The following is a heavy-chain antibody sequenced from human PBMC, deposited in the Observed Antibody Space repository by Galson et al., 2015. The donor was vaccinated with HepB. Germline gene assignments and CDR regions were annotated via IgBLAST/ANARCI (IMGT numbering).Heavy chain of an antibody. J-gene: IGHJ5*02. V-gene: IGHV3-49*04. CDR3: ARDWRPVSLYSRTRQTNWSDP. D-gene: IGHD2-2*01. CDR1: GFTFGDYG. Sequence: SLRLSCAGSGFTFGDYGMSWVRQAPGKGLEWVGFIRSKVYGATTEYAASVKGRFTISRDDSKSIAYLQMNSLKTEDTAVYYCARDWRPVSLYSRTRQTNWSDPWGQGTLVTVSP. CDR2: IRSKVYGATT.